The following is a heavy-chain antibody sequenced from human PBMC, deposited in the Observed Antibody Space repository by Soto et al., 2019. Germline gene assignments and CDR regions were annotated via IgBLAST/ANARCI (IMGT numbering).Heavy chain of an antibody. V-gene: IGHV3-21*01. D-gene: IGHD3-3*01. CDR1: GFTFSSYS. Sequence: LRLSCAASGFTFSSYSMNWVRQAPGKGLEWVSSISSSSSYIYYADSVKGRFTISRDNAKNSLYLQMNSLRAEDTAVYYCARLVRFLEWLLPDSYGMDVWGQGTTVTVS. CDR2: ISSSSSYI. J-gene: IGHJ6*02. CDR3: ARLVRFLEWLLPDSYGMDV.